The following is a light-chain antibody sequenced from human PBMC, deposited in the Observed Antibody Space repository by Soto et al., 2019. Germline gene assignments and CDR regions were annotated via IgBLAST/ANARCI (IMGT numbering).Light chain of an antibody. CDR3: QSYDRSLRTYV. CDR2: GNS. J-gene: IGLJ1*01. CDR1: SSNIGAGYD. V-gene: IGLV1-40*01. Sequence: QSVLTQPPSVSGAPGQRVTISCSGSSSNIGAGYDVNWYRQLPGTAPKLLIYGNSDRPSGVPDRLSGSKSGTSASLAITGLQAEDEADYFCQSYDRSLRTYVFGTATKVTVL.